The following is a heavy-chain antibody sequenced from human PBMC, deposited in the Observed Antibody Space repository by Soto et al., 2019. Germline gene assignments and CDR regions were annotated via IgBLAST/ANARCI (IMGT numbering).Heavy chain of an antibody. CDR2: ISSSSSYI. Sequence: PGGSLRLSCAASGFTFSSYSMNWVRQAPGKGLEWVSSISSSSSYIYYADSVKGRFTISRDSAKNSLYLQMNSLRAEDTAVYYCATTNIRTTTADYWGQGTLVTVSS. CDR3: ATTNIRTTTADY. J-gene: IGHJ4*02. D-gene: IGHD1-7*01. CDR1: GFTFSSYS. V-gene: IGHV3-21*01.